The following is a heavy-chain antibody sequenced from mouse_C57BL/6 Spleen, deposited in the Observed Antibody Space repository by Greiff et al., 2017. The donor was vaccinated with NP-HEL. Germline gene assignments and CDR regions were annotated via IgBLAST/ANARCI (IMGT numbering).Heavy chain of an antibody. J-gene: IGHJ2*01. Sequence: EVKLMESGEGLVKPGGSLKLSCAASGFTFSSYAMSWVRQTPEKRLEWVAYISSGGDYIYYADTVKGRFTISRDNARNTLYLQMSSLKSEDTAMYYCTRERYYGSSPYFDYWGQGTTLTVSS. CDR3: TRERYYGSSPYFDY. V-gene: IGHV5-9-1*02. CDR1: GFTFSSYA. D-gene: IGHD1-1*01. CDR2: ISSGGDYI.